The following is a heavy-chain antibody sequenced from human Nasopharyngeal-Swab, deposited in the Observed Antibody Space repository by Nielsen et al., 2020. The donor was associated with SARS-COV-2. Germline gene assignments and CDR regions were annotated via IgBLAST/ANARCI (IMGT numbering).Heavy chain of an antibody. V-gene: IGHV3-21*01. CDR2: ISGSSSYI. CDR3: ARASGYDFGYYYGMDV. D-gene: IGHD5-12*01. J-gene: IGHJ6*02. CDR1: GFTFSSYA. Sequence: GGSLRLSCAASGFTFSSYAMSWVRQAPGKGLEWVSAISGSSSYIYYADSVKGRFTISRDNAKNSLYLQMNSLRAEDTAVYYCARASGYDFGYYYGMDVWGQGTTVTVSS.